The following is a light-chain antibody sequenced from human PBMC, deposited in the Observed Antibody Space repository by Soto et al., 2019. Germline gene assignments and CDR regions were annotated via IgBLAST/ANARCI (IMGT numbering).Light chain of an antibody. J-gene: IGKJ4*01. CDR1: QSIGLA. CDR3: QQYHNWPPGLT. Sequence: EIVLTQSPATLSLSPGERATLSCRASQSIGLAIAWYQHKPGQAPRLLIFDASQRATGIPARFRGSGSGTDFTLSITSLQSEDFAVYYCQQYHNWPPGLTFGGGTRVEIK. V-gene: IGKV3-11*01. CDR2: DAS.